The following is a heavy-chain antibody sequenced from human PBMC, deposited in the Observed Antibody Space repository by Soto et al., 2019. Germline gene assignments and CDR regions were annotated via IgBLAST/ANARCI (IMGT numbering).Heavy chain of an antibody. CDR2: INAGNGNT. J-gene: IGHJ4*02. D-gene: IGHD2-15*01. V-gene: IGHV1-3*01. Sequence: ASVKVSCKASGYTFTSYAMHWVRHAPGQRLEWMGWINAGNGNTKYSQKFQGRVTITRDTSASTAYMELSSLRSEDTAVYYCARGRLGYCSGGSCYAFEYWGQGTLVTVSS. CDR1: GYTFTSYA. CDR3: ARGRLGYCSGGSCYAFEY.